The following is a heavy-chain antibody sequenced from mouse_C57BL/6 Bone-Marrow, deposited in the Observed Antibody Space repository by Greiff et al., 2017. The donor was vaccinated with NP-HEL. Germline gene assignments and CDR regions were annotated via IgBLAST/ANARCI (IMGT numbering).Heavy chain of an antibody. D-gene: IGHD2-4*01. CDR2: IDPNSGGT. CDR3: ARTYYDYCEYYYAKDD. J-gene: IGHJ4*01. Sequence: QVQLQQPGAELVKPGASVKLSCKASGYTFTSYWMHWVKQRPGRGLEWIGRIDPNSGGTKYNEKFKSKATLTVDKPSSTTYMQLSSLTSEDFAVYYCARTYYDYCEYYYAKDDWGKGISVTVAS. V-gene: IGHV1-72*01. CDR1: GYTFTSYW.